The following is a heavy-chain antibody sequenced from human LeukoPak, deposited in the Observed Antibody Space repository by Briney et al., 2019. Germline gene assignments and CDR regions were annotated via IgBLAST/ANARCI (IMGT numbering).Heavy chain of an antibody. Sequence: ASVKVSCKASGGTFSYYAISWVRQAPGQGLEWMGGIIPIFGTANYAQKFQGRVTIIADKSTSIVYMELSSLRFEDTAMYFCAREGDYGGTSGSGNFDYWGQGTLVTVSS. CDR3: AREGDYGGTSGSGNFDY. CDR1: GGTFSYYA. D-gene: IGHD4-23*01. J-gene: IGHJ4*02. CDR2: IIPIFGTA. V-gene: IGHV1-69*06.